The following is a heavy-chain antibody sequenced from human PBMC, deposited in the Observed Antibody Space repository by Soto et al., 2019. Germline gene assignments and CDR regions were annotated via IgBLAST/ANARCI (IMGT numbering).Heavy chain of an antibody. CDR2: ISYDGSNK. Sequence: QVQLVESGGGVVQPGRSLRLSCAASGFTFSSYGMHWVRQAPGKGLEWVAVISYDGSNKYYADSVKGRFTISRDNSKNPLYLQMNSLRAEDTAVYYCAKDRRGIAAGVDKWGLPRGGYFDYWGQGTLVTVSS. V-gene: IGHV3-30*18. CDR3: AKDRRGIAAGVDKWGLPRGGYFDY. CDR1: GFTFSSYG. D-gene: IGHD6-13*01. J-gene: IGHJ4*02.